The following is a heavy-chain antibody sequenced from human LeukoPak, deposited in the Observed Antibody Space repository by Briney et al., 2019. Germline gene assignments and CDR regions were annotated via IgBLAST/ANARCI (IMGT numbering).Heavy chain of an antibody. CDR1: GFTFSSYG. Sequence: GGSLRLSCAASGFTFSSYGMSWVRQAPGKGLEWVSAISGSGGSTYYADSVKGRFTISRDNSKNTLYLQMNGLRAEDTAVYYCAKGPSSSWYYFDYWGQGTLVTVSS. D-gene: IGHD6-13*01. V-gene: IGHV3-23*01. J-gene: IGHJ4*02. CDR3: AKGPSSSWYYFDY. CDR2: ISGSGGST.